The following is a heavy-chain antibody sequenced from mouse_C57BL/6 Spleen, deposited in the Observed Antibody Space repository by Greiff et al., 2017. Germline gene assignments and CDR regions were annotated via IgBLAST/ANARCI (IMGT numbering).Heavy chain of an antibody. D-gene: IGHD2-4*01. CDR1: GYTFTSYW. Sequence: QVQLKQPGAELVMPGASVKLSCKASGYTFTSYWMHWVKQRPGQGLEWIGEIDPSDSYTNYNQKFQGKSTLTVDKSSSTAYMQLSSLTSEDSAVYYCARSLDYDRYFDYWGQGTTLTVSS. CDR2: IDPSDSYT. V-gene: IGHV1-69*01. CDR3: ARSLDYDRYFDY. J-gene: IGHJ2*01.